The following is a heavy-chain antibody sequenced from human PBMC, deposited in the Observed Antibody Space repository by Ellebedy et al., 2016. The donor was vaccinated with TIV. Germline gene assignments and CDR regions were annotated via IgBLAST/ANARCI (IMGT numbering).Heavy chain of an antibody. CDR3: ATQQERSGGASS. CDR2: INPSDSDN. D-gene: IGHD1-26*01. V-gene: IGHV5-10-1*01. J-gene: IGHJ5*02. CDR1: GYSFASTW. Sequence: GESLKISCKGSGYSFASTWISWVRQMPGKGLEWMGKINPSDSDNNYSTSFQGHVSFSADTSISTAYLQSSGLKASDTAMYYCATQQERSGGASSWGQGTLVTVSS.